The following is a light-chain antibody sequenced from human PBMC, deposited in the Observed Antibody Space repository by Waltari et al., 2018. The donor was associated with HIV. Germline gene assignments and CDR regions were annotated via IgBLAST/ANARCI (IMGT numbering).Light chain of an antibody. CDR3: QSADSSGPYVL. J-gene: IGLJ2*01. CDR2: KDN. Sequence: SSELTQPPSVSVSPGQTARITCSGGTLAREYAHWYQQKPGQAHVVVRHKDNERPSGIHERVSGSSSGKTVTLTSSGVQAEDEADYYCQSADSSGPYVLFGGGTKLTVL. V-gene: IGLV3-25*03. CDR1: TLAREY.